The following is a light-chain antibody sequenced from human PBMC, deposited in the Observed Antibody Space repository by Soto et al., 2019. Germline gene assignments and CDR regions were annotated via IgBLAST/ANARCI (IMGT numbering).Light chain of an antibody. CDR2: GAS. CDR1: QSVSSN. V-gene: IGKV3-15*01. J-gene: IGKJ1*01. Sequence: EIVMTQSPATLSVSPGERATLSCRASQSVSSNLAWYQQKTGQAPRLLIYGASTRATGIPARFSGSGSGTEFILTISSLQSEDFAVYYCQQYNDGPRTFGQGTKVEIK. CDR3: QQYNDGPRT.